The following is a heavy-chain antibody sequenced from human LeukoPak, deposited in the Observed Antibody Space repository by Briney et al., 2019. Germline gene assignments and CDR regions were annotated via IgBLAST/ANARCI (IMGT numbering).Heavy chain of an antibody. D-gene: IGHD3-3*01. CDR3: ARDEGFWSGFGTYQETDAFDI. J-gene: IGHJ3*02. Sequence: GASVKVSCKASGYTFTSYYMHWVRQAPGQGLEWMGIINPSGGSTSYAQKFQGRVTMTRDTSTSTVYMELSSLRSEDTAVYYCARDEGFWSGFGTYQETDAFDIWGQGTMVTVSS. CDR1: GYTFTSYY. CDR2: INPSGGST. V-gene: IGHV1-46*01.